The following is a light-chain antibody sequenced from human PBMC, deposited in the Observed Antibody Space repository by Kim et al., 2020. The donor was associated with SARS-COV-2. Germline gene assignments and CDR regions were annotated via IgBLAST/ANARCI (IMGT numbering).Light chain of an antibody. CDR1: QSISSY. Sequence: VGDRVTITCRASQSISSYLNWYQQKPGKAPKLLIYAASSLQSGVPSRFSGSGSGTDFTLTISSLQPEDFATYYCQQSYSTPPALTFGGGTKVDSK. CDR3: QQSYSTPPALT. V-gene: IGKV1-39*01. J-gene: IGKJ4*01. CDR2: AAS.